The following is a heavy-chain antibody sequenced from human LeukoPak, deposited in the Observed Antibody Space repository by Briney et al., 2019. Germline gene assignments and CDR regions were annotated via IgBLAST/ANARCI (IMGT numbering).Heavy chain of an antibody. CDR2: ISGSGGST. CDR3: AKCPFSGSYYPPIDY. Sequence: PGGSLRLSCAASGFTFSSYAMSWVRQASGKGLEWVSAISGSGGSTYYADSVKGRFTISRDNSKNTLYLQMNSLRAEDTAVYYCAKCPFSGSYYPPIDYWAREPWSPSPQ. CDR1: GFTFSSYA. J-gene: IGHJ4*02. V-gene: IGHV3-23*01. D-gene: IGHD1-26*01.